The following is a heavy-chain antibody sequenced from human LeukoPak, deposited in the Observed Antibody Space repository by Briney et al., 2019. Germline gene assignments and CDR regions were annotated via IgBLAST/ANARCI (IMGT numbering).Heavy chain of an antibody. V-gene: IGHV3-23*01. Sequence: GSLRLFCAVSGITLSNYGMSWVRQAPGRGLEWVAGISGSGGGTRYAGSVKGRFTISRDNAKNSLYLQMSSLRAEDTAVYYCARVAQGASTENYYYYYMDVWGKGTTVTVSS. CDR1: GITLSNYG. J-gene: IGHJ6*03. D-gene: IGHD1-1*01. CDR3: ARVAQGASTENYYYYYMDV. CDR2: ISGSGGGT.